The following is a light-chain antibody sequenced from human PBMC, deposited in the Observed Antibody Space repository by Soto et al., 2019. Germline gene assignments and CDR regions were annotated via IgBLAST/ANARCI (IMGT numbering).Light chain of an antibody. CDR1: QSISNY. CDR3: QQSYSTPPT. V-gene: IGKV1-39*01. Sequence: DIQMTQSQSSLSASVGDRVTITCRASQSISNYVNWYQQKPGRAPKLLIYAASSLQSGVQSRFSGSGSGTDVTLTIHSLQPEDFSTYYCQQSYSTPPTFGQGTKVEIK. J-gene: IGKJ1*01. CDR2: AAS.